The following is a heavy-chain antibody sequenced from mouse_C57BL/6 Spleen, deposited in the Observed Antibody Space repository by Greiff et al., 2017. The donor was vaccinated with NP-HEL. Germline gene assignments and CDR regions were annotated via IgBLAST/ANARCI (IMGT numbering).Heavy chain of an antibody. CDR2: ILPGSGST. V-gene: IGHV1-9*01. J-gene: IGHJ3*01. Sequence: VQLQQSGAELMKPGASVKLSCKATGYTFTGYWIEWVKQSPGHGLEWIGEILPGSGSTNYTEKFKGKATFTADTSSNTAYMQLSSLTTEDSAIYYWARGYGSSYWFADWGQGTLVTVSA. CDR3: ARGYGSSYWFAD. D-gene: IGHD1-1*01. CDR1: GYTFTGYW.